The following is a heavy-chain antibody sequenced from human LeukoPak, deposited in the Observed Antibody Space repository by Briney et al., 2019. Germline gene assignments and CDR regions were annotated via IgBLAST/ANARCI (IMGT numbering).Heavy chain of an antibody. CDR3: ARRGRTTAPDY. D-gene: IGHD2/OR15-2a*01. CDR2: ITAYSGHI. CDR1: GYTFDSYG. J-gene: IGHJ4*02. V-gene: IGHV1-18*01. Sequence: ASVKLSCKTSGYTFDSYGISWVQQAPGQGLEWMAWITAYSGHIDYAQNLQGRVNVTTDTSTSTAYMELRSLRSDDTAVYYCARRGRTTAPDYWGQGTLVTVSS.